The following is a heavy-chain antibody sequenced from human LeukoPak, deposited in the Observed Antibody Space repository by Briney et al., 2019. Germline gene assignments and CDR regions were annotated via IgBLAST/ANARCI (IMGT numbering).Heavy chain of an antibody. CDR1: GYTFTNYA. CDR2: INAANGNT. V-gene: IGHV1-3*01. Sequence: ASVKVSCKASGYTFTNYAMHWVRQAPGQRFEWVGWINAANGNTKYSEKFQGRVTITRDTSGSTAYMELSSLRSEDTAVYYCARDLGYCSGGSCTEFIYWGQGTLVTVSS. D-gene: IGHD2-15*01. J-gene: IGHJ4*02. CDR3: ARDLGYCSGGSCTEFIY.